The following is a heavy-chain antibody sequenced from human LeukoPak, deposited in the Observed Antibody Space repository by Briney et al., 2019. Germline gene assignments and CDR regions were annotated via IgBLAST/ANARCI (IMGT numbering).Heavy chain of an antibody. CDR1: GFTFSSYA. CDR3: ARYRHLGY. V-gene: IGHV3-30-3*01. CDR2: ISYDGSNE. Sequence: GGSLRLSCAASGFTFSSYAMHWVRQAPGKGLEWVAVISYDGSNEYYADSVKGRFTISRDNSKNTLYLQMNSLRAEDTAVYYCARYRHLGYWGQGTLVTVSS. J-gene: IGHJ4*02.